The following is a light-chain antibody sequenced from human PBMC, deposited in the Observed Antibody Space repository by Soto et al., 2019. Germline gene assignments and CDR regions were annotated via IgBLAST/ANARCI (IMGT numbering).Light chain of an antibody. Sequence: QSVLTQPPSASGTPGQRVTISCSGSSSNIGSNTVNWYQQLPGTAPKLLIYSNNQRPSGVPDRFSGSKSGTSASLAISGLQSEDEADYYCAAWDDSLNVLYVFLTGTKVTVL. V-gene: IGLV1-44*01. J-gene: IGLJ1*01. CDR1: SSNIGSNT. CDR2: SNN. CDR3: AAWDDSLNVLYV.